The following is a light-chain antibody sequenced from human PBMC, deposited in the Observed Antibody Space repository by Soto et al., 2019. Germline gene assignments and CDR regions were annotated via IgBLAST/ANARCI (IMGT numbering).Light chain of an antibody. V-gene: IGKV3-15*01. Sequence: EIVMTQSPATLSVSAGERATLSCRASQSVSSNLAWYQQKPGQAPRLLIYGASTRATGIPARFSGSGSGTEFTLTISSLQSEDFAVYYCQQYNNWPLYTFGQGTKVDIK. J-gene: IGKJ2*01. CDR2: GAS. CDR1: QSVSSN. CDR3: QQYNNWPLYT.